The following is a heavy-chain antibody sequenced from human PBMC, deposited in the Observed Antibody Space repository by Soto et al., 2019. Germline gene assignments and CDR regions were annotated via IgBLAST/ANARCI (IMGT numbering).Heavy chain of an antibody. CDR2: ISGGGGST. CDR1: GLTSSSYA. J-gene: IGHJ4*02. V-gene: IGHV3-23*01. Sequence: EVQLLESGGGLVQPGGSLRLSCAASGLTSSSYAMSWVRQAPGQGLEWVSDISGGGGSTHYADSVKGRFTISSDNSKNTLYLQMNSLRAEDTAIYYCAKAYSSGWHYFDYWGQGTLVTVSS. D-gene: IGHD6-19*01. CDR3: AKAYSSGWHYFDY.